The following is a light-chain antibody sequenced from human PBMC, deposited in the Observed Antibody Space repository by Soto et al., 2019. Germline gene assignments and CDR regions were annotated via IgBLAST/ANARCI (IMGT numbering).Light chain of an antibody. CDR3: QQSYSTPWT. J-gene: IGKJ1*01. V-gene: IGKV1-39*01. CDR1: QSISSF. Sequence: DIQMTQSPSSLSASVGDRVTITCRASQSISSFLNWFQQKPGEAPNLLIYAASSLQSGVPSRFSGRGSETDFTLTISSLQPEDFATYHCQQSYSTPWTFGQGTKVDIK. CDR2: AAS.